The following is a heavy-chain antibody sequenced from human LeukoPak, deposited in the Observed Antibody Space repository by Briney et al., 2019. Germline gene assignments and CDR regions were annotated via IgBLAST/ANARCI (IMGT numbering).Heavy chain of an antibody. V-gene: IGHV3-74*01. Sequence: PGGSLRLSCAASGFTFSSYWMHWVRQAPGKGLVWVSRINGDGSSTSYADSVKGRFTISRDNAKNTLYLQMNSLRAEDTAVYYCARGDYFDYWGQGTLVTVSS. CDR3: ARGDYFDY. CDR1: GFTFSSYW. J-gene: IGHJ4*02. CDR2: INGDGSST.